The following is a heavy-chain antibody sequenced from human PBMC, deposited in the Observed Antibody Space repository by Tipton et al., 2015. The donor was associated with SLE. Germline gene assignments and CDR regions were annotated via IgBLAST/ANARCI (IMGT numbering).Heavy chain of an antibody. CDR2: IYYSGGT. CDR1: GGSISSGGHY. J-gene: IGHJ3*02. D-gene: IGHD1-26*01. CDR3: AREVGATHHDAFDI. V-gene: IGHV4-61*08. Sequence: TLSLTCTVSGGSISSGGHYWSWIRQPPGKGLEWIGYIYYSGGTNYNPSLKSRVTISVDTSKNQFSLKLSSVTAADTAVYYCAREVGATHHDAFDIWGQGTMVTVSS.